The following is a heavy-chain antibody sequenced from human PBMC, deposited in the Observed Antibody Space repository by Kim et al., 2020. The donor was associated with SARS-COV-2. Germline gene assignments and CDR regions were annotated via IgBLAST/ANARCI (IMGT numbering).Heavy chain of an antibody. CDR2: ISYDGSNK. V-gene: IGHV3-30*04. Sequence: GGSLRLSCAASGFTFSSYAMHWVRQAPGKGLEWVAVISYDGSNKYYADSVKGRFTISRDNSKNTLYLQMNSLRAEDTAVYYCARGYIAVAGTSYFDYWGRGTLVTVSS. D-gene: IGHD6-19*01. CDR3: ARGYIAVAGTSYFDY. CDR1: GFTFSSYA. J-gene: IGHJ4*02.